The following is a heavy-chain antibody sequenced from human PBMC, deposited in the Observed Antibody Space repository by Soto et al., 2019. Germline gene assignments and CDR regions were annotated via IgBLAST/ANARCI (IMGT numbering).Heavy chain of an antibody. CDR1: GGSISSGGYY. D-gene: IGHD2-2*01. J-gene: IGHJ5*02. CDR2: IYYSGST. Sequence: QVQLQESGPGLVKPSQTLSLTCTVSGGSISSGGYYWSWIRQHPGKGLEWIGYIYYSGSTYYNPSLKSRVTISVDTSKNQFSLKLSSVTAADTAVYYCASRIVVVPAAGGWFDPWGQGTLVTVSS. V-gene: IGHV4-31*03. CDR3: ASRIVVVPAAGGWFDP.